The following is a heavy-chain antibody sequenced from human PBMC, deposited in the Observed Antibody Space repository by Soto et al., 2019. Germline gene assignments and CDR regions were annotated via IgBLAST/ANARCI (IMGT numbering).Heavy chain of an antibody. Sequence: SQTYYPSGPTSRSHHWSRLWQPPGKALEWVGYIYYGGTTSYNPSLQSRVTISLETSKSQFSLRLTSVTAADTAVYYCARLGAYYQSLDPWGPGILVTVS. CDR1: GPTSRSHH. V-gene: IGHV4-59*08. CDR2: IYYGGTT. J-gene: IGHJ5*02. CDR3: ARLGAYYQSLDP. D-gene: IGHD3-22*01.